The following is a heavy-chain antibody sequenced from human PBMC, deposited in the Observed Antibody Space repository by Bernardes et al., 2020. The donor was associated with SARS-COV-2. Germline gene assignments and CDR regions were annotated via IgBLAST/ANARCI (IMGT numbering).Heavy chain of an antibody. CDR1: GFTFSDYW. J-gene: IGHJ6*02. CDR2: INSDGSST. D-gene: IGHD2-15*01. Sequence: GSPRLSYAASGFTFSDYWMHWVRQAPGKGLVWVSRINSDGSSTSYADSVKGRFTISRDNAKNTLYLEMNSLRVEDTAVYYCARDHIHGGNTGYYYGMDVWGQGTTVTVSS. CDR3: ARDHIHGGNTGYYYGMDV. V-gene: IGHV3-74*01.